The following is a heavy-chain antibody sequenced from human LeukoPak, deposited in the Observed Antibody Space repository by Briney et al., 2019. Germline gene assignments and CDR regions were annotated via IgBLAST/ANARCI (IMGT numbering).Heavy chain of an antibody. J-gene: IGHJ4*02. CDR2: ISNDGGYI. Sequence: GGSLRLSCAASGFTFSTYSMRWVRQAPGKGLEWVSSISNDGGYIYYADSVKGRFTISRDNAKNSIYLQMKTLRADDTAVYYCARGNAPLPFDYWGQGTLVTVSS. CDR1: GFTFSTYS. CDR3: ARGNAPLPFDY. D-gene: IGHD2-2*01. V-gene: IGHV3-21*01.